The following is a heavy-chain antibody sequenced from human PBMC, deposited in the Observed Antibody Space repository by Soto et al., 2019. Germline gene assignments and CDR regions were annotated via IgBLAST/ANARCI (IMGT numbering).Heavy chain of an antibody. J-gene: IGHJ4*02. Sequence: PGGSLRLSCAASGFTLSSYWMSWVRQAPGKGLEWVANIKQDGSEKYYVDSVKGRFTISRDNAKNSLYLQMNSLRAEDTAVYYCASGELLYYFDYWGQGTLVTVSS. V-gene: IGHV3-7*01. D-gene: IGHD3-10*01. CDR3: ASGELLYYFDY. CDR2: IKQDGSEK. CDR1: GFTLSSYW.